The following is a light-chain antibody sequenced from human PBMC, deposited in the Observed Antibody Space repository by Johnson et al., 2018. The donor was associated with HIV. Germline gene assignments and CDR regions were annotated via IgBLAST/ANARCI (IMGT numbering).Light chain of an antibody. Sequence: QSVLTQPPSVSAAPGQTVTISCSGSSSNVGSSFVSWYQQLPGTAPKLLIYDNNKRPSGIPDRFSGSKSGTSATLGITGLQTGDEAEYYCETGDSLSAGGVFGTWTKGTVL. J-gene: IGLJ1*01. V-gene: IGLV1-51*01. CDR1: SSNVGSSF. CDR2: DNN. CDR3: ETGDSLSAGGV.